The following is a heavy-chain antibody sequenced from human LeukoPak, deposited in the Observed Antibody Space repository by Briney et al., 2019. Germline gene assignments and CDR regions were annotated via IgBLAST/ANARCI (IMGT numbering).Heavy chain of an antibody. CDR3: ARESGSVTSEVDFDY. J-gene: IGHJ4*02. Sequence: GGSLRLSCAASGFTFSSYWMSWVRQAPGKGLEWVATIRQDGSQKYYVDSVKRRFTISRDNAKNSLYLQMNSLRAEDTAVYYCARESGSVTSEVDFDYWGQGTLVTVSS. CDR1: GFTFSSYW. D-gene: IGHD4-17*01. V-gene: IGHV3-7*01. CDR2: IRQDGSQK.